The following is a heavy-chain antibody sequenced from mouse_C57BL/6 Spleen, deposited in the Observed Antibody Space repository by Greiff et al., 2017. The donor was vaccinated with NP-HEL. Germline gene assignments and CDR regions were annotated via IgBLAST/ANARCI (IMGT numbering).Heavy chain of an antibody. CDR3: VRNWDGFAY. J-gene: IGHJ3*01. Sequence: EVKLMESGGGLVQPKGSLKLSCAASGFTFTTYAMHWVRQAPGKGLEWVARIRRKSSNYATYYADSVKDRFTISRDDSQSMLYLQMDNLKTEDTAMYYCVRNWDGFAYWGQGTLVTVSA. D-gene: IGHD4-1*01. CDR2: IRRKSSNYAT. V-gene: IGHV10-3*01. CDR1: GFTFTTYA.